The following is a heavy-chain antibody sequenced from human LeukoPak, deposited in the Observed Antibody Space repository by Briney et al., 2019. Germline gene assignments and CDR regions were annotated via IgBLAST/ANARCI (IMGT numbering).Heavy chain of an antibody. D-gene: IGHD3-16*01. CDR1: GGSISSYY. V-gene: IGHV4-59*01. Sequence: SETLSLTCTVSGGSISSYYWSWIRQPPGKGLEWIGYIYYSGSTNYNPSLKSRVTISVDTSKNQFSLKLSSVTAADTAMYYCARAVGDNWFDPWGQGTLVTVSS. CDR3: ARAVGDNWFDP. CDR2: IYYSGST. J-gene: IGHJ5*02.